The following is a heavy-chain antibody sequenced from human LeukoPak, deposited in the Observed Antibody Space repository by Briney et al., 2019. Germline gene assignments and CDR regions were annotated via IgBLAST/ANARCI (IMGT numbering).Heavy chain of an antibody. CDR1: GYTLTELS. V-gene: IGHV1-24*01. CDR2: FDPEDGET. D-gene: IGHD3-3*01. CDR3: ATDLPKAIFGVVPYDY. J-gene: IGHJ4*02. Sequence: ASVKVSCKVSGYTLTELSMHWVRQAPGKGLEWMGGFDPEDGETIYAQKFQGRVTMTEDTSTDTAYMELSSLRSEDTAVYYCATDLPKAIFGVVPYDYWGQGTLVTVSS.